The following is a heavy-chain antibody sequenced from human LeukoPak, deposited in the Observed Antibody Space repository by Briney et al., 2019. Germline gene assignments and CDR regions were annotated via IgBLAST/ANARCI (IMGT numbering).Heavy chain of an antibody. CDR2: IRRKTDGGTT. J-gene: IGHJ4*02. CDR3: VTDLVTKGYFGC. D-gene: IGHD2-21*02. V-gene: IGHV3-15*01. CDR1: GFTFSNVW. Sequence: GESLRLSCAASGFTFSNVWMSWVRQVPGKGLEWVGRIRRKTDGGTTDHAAPVKGRFTISRDDSKNTLYLQMNSLKTEDTAVYYCVTDLVTKGYFGCWGQGTLVTVSS.